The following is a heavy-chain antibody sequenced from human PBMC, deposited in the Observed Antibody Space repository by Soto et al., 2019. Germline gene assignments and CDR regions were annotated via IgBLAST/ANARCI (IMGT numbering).Heavy chain of an antibody. CDR3: ARDRYYYYGMDV. CDR1: GGSISSGGYY. V-gene: IGHV4-31*03. Sequence: SETLSLTCTVSGGSISSGGYYWSWIRQHPGKGLEWIGYIYYSGSTYYNPSLKSRVTISVDTSKNQFSLKLSSVTAADTAVYYCARDRYYYYGMDVWGQGTTVTVSS. CDR2: IYYSGST. J-gene: IGHJ6*02.